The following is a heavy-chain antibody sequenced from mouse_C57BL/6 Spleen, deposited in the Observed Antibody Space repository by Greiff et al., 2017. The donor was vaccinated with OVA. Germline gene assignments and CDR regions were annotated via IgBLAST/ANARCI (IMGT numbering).Heavy chain of an antibody. J-gene: IGHJ2*01. CDR2: IYPRDGRT. D-gene: IGHD2-12*01. CDR3: ARDGGIRRYFDY. V-gene: IGHV1-85*01. CDR1: GYTFTSYD. Sequence: QVQLQQSGPELVKPGASVKLSCKASGYTFTSYDINWVKQRPGPGLEWLGWIYPRDGRTKYNEKFKGKATLTVDTSSSTAYMELQSLTSEESAVDICARDGGIRRYFDYWGQGTTLTVSS.